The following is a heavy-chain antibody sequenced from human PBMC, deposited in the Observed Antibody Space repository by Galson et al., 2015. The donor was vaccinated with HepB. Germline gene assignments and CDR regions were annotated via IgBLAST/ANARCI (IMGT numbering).Heavy chain of an antibody. CDR3: ARDGGYRSITNYYYYGMDV. CDR1: GFTFSSYS. V-gene: IGHV3-48*04. D-gene: IGHD1-26*01. J-gene: IGHJ6*02. CDR2: ISSSSSTI. Sequence: SLRLSCAASGFTFSSYSMNWVRQAPGKGLEWVSYISSSSSTIYYADSVKGRFTISRDNAKNSLYLQMNSLRAEDTAVYYCARDGGYRSITNYYYYGMDVWGQGTTVTVSS.